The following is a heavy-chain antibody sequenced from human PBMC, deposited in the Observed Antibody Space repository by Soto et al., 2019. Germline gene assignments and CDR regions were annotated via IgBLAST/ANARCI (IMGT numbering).Heavy chain of an antibody. J-gene: IGHJ5*02. CDR3: ASPLDSSTSNGWFGP. V-gene: IGHV1-24*01. CDR1: GYSLSDLS. D-gene: IGHD6-13*01. Sequence: ASVKVSCKVSGYSLSDLSIHWARQAPGKGLEWMGGLDAEDGETIYAQKLQGRGTMTEDTSTDTAYMELSSLTSEDTAVYYCASPLDSSTSNGWFGPWGQGTRGTV. CDR2: LDAEDGET.